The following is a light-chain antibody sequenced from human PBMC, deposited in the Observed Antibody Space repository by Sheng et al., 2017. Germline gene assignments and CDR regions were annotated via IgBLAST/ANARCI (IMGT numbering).Light chain of an antibody. CDR2: GFT. CDR1: NSDVGGYTY. CDR3: ISYTTRTDTVYWV. Sequence: QSALTQPASVSGSPGQSITISCTATNSDVGGYTYVSWYQHHPGKAPKLMIYGFTKRPSGVSDRFSGSKSGHTASLTISGLQAEDEADYYCISYTTRTDTVYWVFGGGTKLTVL. V-gene: IGLV2-14*03. J-gene: IGLJ3*02.